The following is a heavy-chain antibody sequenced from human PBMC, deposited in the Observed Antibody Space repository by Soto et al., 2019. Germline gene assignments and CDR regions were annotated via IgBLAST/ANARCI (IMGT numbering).Heavy chain of an antibody. CDR1: GFTFSSYT. J-gene: IGHJ4*02. Sequence: PGGSLRLSCAASGFTFSSYTMNWVRQTPEKGLEWVSSITTSSNYIHYAESVKGRFTISRDNAKNSLYLQMQTLRAEDTAVYFCARGYFDYWGQGALVTVSS. CDR2: ITTSSNYI. D-gene: IGHD3-10*01. CDR3: ARGYFDY. V-gene: IGHV3-21*01.